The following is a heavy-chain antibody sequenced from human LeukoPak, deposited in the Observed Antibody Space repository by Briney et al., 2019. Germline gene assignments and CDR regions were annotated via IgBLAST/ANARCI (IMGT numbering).Heavy chain of an antibody. V-gene: IGHV3-33*06. D-gene: IGHD7-27*01. J-gene: IGHJ4*02. CDR1: GFTFRNYG. CDR3: AKGRGGSCNWGSDY. Sequence: GGSLRLSCTASGFTFRNYGMNWVRQAPGKGLEWVAGIWYDGSNKDYVDSVKGRFTISRDNSKNTLYLEMNSLAVEETAVYYCAKGRGGSCNWGSDYWGEGPQVTVSS. CDR2: IWYDGSNK.